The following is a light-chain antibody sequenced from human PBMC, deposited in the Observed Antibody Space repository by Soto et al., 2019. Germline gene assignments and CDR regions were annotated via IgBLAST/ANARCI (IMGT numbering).Light chain of an antibody. V-gene: IGLV2-14*01. Sequence: QSALTQPASVSGSPGQSITISCTGTSSDVGGYNYVSWYQQHPDKAPKLIICEVSNRPSGVSNRFSGSKSANTASLTISGLQAEDEADYDCSSFTSSSAVSFGGGTKVTVL. J-gene: IGLJ2*01. CDR3: SSFTSSSAVS. CDR1: SSDVGGYNY. CDR2: EVS.